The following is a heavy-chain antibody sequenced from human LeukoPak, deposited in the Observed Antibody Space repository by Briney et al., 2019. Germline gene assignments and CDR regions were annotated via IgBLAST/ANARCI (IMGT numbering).Heavy chain of an antibody. CDR1: GFTFSSYG. J-gene: IGHJ5*02. D-gene: IGHD3-22*01. CDR3: ARGEDSSGYRNWFDP. V-gene: IGHV3-30*02. Sequence: PGGSLRLSCAASGFTFSSYGVHWVRQAPGKGLEWVAFIRYDGSNKYYADSVKGRFTISRDNSKNTLYLQMNSLRAEDTAVYYCARGEDSSGYRNWFDPWGQGTLVTVSS. CDR2: IRYDGSNK.